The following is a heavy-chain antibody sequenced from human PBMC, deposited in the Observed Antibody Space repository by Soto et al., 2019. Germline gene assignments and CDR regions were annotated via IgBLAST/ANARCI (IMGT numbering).Heavy chain of an antibody. V-gene: IGHV3-30*18. J-gene: IGHJ4*02. CDR1: GFTFSSYG. CDR3: AKGAVTSSLYYFDY. Sequence: QVQLVESGGGVVQPGRSLRLSCAASGFTFSSYGMHWVRQAPGKGLERVAIISYDGSEKYYAGSVKGRFTISRDNSKNTLYLQMNSLRAEDTAVYYCAKGAVTSSLYYFDYWGQGTLVTVSS. CDR2: ISYDGSEK. D-gene: IGHD4-17*01.